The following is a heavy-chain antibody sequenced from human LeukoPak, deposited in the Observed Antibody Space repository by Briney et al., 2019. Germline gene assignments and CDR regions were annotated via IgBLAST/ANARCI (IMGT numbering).Heavy chain of an antibody. CDR3: AQGYSSGWFPY. CDR2: ITVSGDTT. D-gene: IGHD6-19*01. Sequence: GGSLRLSCAVSGFTVSTYGMSWVRQAPGKGLEWVSAITVSGDTTYYADSVKGRFIISRDNSKNTLYLQMNSLRAEDTAVYYCAQGYSSGWFPYWGQGTLVTVSS. CDR1: GFTVSTYG. V-gene: IGHV3-23*01. J-gene: IGHJ4*02.